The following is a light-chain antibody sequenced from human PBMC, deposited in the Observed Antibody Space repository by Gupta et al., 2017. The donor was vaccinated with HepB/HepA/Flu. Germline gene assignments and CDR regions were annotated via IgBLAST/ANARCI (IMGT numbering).Light chain of an antibody. V-gene: IGKV3-15*01. J-gene: IGKJ1*01. CDR3: QQYNNWPPWT. CDR2: GAS. CDR1: QSVSST. Sequence: EIVMTHSPATLPVSPGERATLSCRASQSVSSTLAWYQQKPGQAPRLLIYGASTRATGIPARFSGSGSGTEFTLTISSLQSEDFAVYYCQQYNNWPPWTFGQGTKVEIK.